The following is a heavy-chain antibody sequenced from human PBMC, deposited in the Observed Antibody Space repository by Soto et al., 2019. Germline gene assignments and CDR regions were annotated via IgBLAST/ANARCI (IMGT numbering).Heavy chain of an antibody. CDR3: ARIGPSYYMDV. J-gene: IGHJ6*03. CDR2: ISGSGDST. D-gene: IGHD3-16*01. CDR1: GDTVNSYA. V-gene: IGHV3-23*01. Sequence: PGGFLRLSCASSGDTVNSYAMGRVSHTPGKGLEWVSVISGSGDSTYYADSVKGRFTISRDNSKNTLYLQMNSLRAEDTAVYYCARIGPSYYMDVWGKGTTVTVSS.